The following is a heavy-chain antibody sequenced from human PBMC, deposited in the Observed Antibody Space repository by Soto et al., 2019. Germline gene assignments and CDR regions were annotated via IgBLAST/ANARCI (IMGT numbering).Heavy chain of an antibody. Sequence: QVQLQESGPGLVKSSQTLSLTCKDSGGSITSGSYYWSWIRQLPGKVLEWIACINYAGTSDYNPSLKSRLTMSVDASKNQVSLRLTSMTAADASAYYCARGGGNTVLEDPLDIWGQGTVVNVSS. J-gene: IGHJ3*02. CDR2: INYAGTS. V-gene: IGHV4-31*03. CDR1: GGSITSGSYY. CDR3: ARGGGNTVLEDPLDI. D-gene: IGHD4-17*01.